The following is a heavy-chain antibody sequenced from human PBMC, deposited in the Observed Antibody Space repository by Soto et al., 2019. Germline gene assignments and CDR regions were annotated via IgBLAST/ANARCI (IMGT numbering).Heavy chain of an antibody. V-gene: IGHV1-18*01. D-gene: IGHD5-18*01. CDR1: GFALYCHS. CDR3: ARCIQQDYYYGMDV. Sequence: GASVKVTSKDSGFALYCHSLSWVRQAPGQGLEWMGRISSDNGNTRYAQKFRGRVTMTTDTSTSTVYMELRNLRSDDTAVYYCARCIQQDYYYGMDVWGQGTTVTVSS. J-gene: IGHJ6*02. CDR2: ISSDNGNT.